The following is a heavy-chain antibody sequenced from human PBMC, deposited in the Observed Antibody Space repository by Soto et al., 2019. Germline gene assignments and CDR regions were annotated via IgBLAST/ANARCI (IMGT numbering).Heavy chain of an antibody. V-gene: IGHV1-69*01. Sequence: QVQLVQSGAEVKTPGSSVKVSCKASGGTFSSYAISWVRQAPGQGLEWMGGIIPIFGTANYAQKFQGRVTITADESTSTAYMELGSLRSEDTAVYYCASPGLGSFYYYYYGMDVWGQGTTVTVSS. CDR2: IIPIFGTA. CDR1: GGTFSSYA. CDR3: ASPGLGSFYYYYYGMDV. D-gene: IGHD1-26*01. J-gene: IGHJ6*02.